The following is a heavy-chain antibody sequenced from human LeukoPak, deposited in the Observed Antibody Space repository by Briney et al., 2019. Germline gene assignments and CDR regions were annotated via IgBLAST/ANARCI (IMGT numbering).Heavy chain of an antibody. J-gene: IGHJ4*02. V-gene: IGHV3-23*01. CDR3: AKQGPDYYDSSGYYPTIYYFDY. CDR2: ISGSGGST. Sequence: PGRSLRLSCAASGFTFSSYGMSWVRQAPGKGLEWVSAISGSGGSTYYADSVKGRFTISRDNSKNTLYLQMNSLRAEDTAVFYCAKQGPDYYDSSGYYPTIYYFDYWGQGTLVTVSS. D-gene: IGHD3-22*01. CDR1: GFTFSSYG.